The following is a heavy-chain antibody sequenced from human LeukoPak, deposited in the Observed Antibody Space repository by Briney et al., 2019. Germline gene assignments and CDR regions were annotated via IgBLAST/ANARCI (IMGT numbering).Heavy chain of an antibody. CDR1: GGSISTYH. V-gene: IGHV4-59*01. D-gene: IGHD5-18*01. CDR2: MQSTGNS. CDR3: ARDKQHSYGRYFDH. J-gene: IGHJ4*02. Sequence: SGTLSLTCTVSGGSISTYHWNWIRTSPGKGLEWIGYMQSTGNSNYNPSLKSRVTMSVDMSRNQIVLNLSSVTAADTAVYLCARDKQHSYGRYFDHWGQGTLVTVSS.